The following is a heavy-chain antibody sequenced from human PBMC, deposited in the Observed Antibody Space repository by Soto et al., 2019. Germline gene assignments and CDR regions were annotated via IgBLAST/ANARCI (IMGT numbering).Heavy chain of an antibody. CDR1: GESISSGGYY. J-gene: IGHJ4*02. CDR2: IYDSGSA. CDR3: ARAFSSSSAVDY. Sequence: QVQLQESGPGLVKPSQTLSLTCSVSGESISSGGYYWIWIRQHPGKGLEWIGYIYDSGSAYYNPSLKSRVTISIDTSKNQCTMKLSSVTAADTAVYYCARAFSSSSAVDYWGQGTLITVSS. D-gene: IGHD6-6*01. V-gene: IGHV4-31*03.